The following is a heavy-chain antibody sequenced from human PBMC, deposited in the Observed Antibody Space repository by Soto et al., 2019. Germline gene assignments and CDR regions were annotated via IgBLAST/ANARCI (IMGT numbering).Heavy chain of an antibody. CDR3: ARVGLPKNYDILTGYYYDGMDV. CDR1: GFTFSDYY. CDR2: ISSSGSTI. J-gene: IGHJ6*02. Sequence: GGSLRLSCAASGFTFSDYYMSWIRQAPGKGLEWVSYISSSGSTIYYADSVKGRFTISRDNAKNSLYLQMNSLRAEDTAVYYCARVGLPKNYDILTGYYYDGMDVWGQGTTVTVSS. V-gene: IGHV3-11*01. D-gene: IGHD3-9*01.